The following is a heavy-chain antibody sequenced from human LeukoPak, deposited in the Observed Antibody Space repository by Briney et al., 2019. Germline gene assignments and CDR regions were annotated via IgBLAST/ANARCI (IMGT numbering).Heavy chain of an antibody. D-gene: IGHD4-17*01. V-gene: IGHV3-74*01. CDR3: ARDPGGYGDPLGAFDI. CDR1: GFTFSDYY. CDR2: INSDGSST. Sequence: PGGSLRLSCAVSGFTFSDYYMTWIRQAPGKGLVWVSRINSDGSSTSYADSVKGRFTISRDNAKNTLYLQMNSLRAEDTAVYYCARDPGGYGDPLGAFDIWGQGTMVTVSS. J-gene: IGHJ3*02.